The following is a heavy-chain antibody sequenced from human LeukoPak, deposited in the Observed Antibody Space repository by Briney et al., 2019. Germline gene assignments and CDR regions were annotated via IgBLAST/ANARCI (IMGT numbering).Heavy chain of an antibody. J-gene: IGHJ3*02. D-gene: IGHD2-21*01. Sequence: GASVKVSCKASGYTFSTYGISWVRQPPGQGLEWMGWISAYTGNTNYAQNVQGRVTMTTDTSTSTAYLELRSPRSDDTAVYYCARDCGNCGGAPDDTFDIWGQGTMVTVSS. CDR3: ARDCGNCGGAPDDTFDI. CDR2: ISAYTGNT. V-gene: IGHV1-18*01. CDR1: GYTFSTYG.